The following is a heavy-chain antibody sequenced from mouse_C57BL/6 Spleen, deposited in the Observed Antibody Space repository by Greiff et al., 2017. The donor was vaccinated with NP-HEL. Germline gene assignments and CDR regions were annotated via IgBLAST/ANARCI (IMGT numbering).Heavy chain of an antibody. CDR2: IHPNSGST. CDR3: ARLGTTVDY. V-gene: IGHV1-64*01. Sequence: QVQLQQSGAELVKPGASVKLSCKASGYTFTSYWMHWVKQRPGQGLEWIGLIHPNSGSTNYNEKFKSKATLTVDKSSSTAYMQLSSLPSEDSAVYYCARLGTTVDYWGQGTTLTVSS. J-gene: IGHJ2*01. D-gene: IGHD2-1*01. CDR1: GYTFTSYW.